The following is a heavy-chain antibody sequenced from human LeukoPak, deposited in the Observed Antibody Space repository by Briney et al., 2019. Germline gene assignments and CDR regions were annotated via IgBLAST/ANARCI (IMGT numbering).Heavy chain of an antibody. CDR1: GGSISSSIYY. J-gene: IGHJ4*02. D-gene: IGHD6-19*01. Sequence: PSETLSLTCTVSGGSISSSIYYWGWIRQPPGKGLEWIGSIYYSGSTYYNPSLKSRVTISVDTSKNQFSLKLSSVTAADTAVYYCARLTRSSGWYYFDYWGQGTVVTVSS. CDR3: ARLTRSSGWYYFDY. CDR2: IYYSGST. V-gene: IGHV4-39*01.